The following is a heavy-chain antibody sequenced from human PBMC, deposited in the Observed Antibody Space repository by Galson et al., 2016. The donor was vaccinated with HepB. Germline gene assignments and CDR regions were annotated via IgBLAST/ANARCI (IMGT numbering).Heavy chain of an antibody. J-gene: IGHJ4*02. V-gene: IGHV3-23*01. CDR1: GFTVNTYG. D-gene: IGHD3-10*01. CDR3: AAVWFGRETIDC. Sequence: SLRLSCAASGFTVNTYGMSWVRQAPGKGLEWVSSISGSRDYADSVKGRFTISRDSLKNTLYLQMNSLRAEDTAVYYCAAVWFGRETIDCWGQGTLVTVSS. CDR2: ISGSR.